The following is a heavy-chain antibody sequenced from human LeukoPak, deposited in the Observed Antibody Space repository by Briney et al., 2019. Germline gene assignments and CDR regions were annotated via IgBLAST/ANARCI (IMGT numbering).Heavy chain of an antibody. CDR2: INPDGSGK. CDR1: GFTLSTYW. CDR3: ASWGAGGNS. J-gene: IGHJ4*02. D-gene: IGHD3-16*01. Sequence: GGSLRLSCEASGFTLSTYWMNWVRQVPGKGLDWVANINPDGSGKRYVDSVKGRFTIARDNADNSLSLQMNSLGAEDTAVYYCASWGAGGNSWGQGTLVTVSS. V-gene: IGHV3-7*01.